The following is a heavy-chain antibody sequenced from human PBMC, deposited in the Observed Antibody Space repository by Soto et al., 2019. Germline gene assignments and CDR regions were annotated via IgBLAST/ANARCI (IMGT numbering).Heavy chain of an antibody. V-gene: IGHV1-3*04. CDR2: MYTGTGNT. CDR3: ARGHADFWRGFHLFDA. Sequence: ASGKVSCKASGYIFTTTAVHWVRRARGQRLEWMGWMYTGTGNTKYSEKFQGRVTISRDTSANTAYLELRSLRSEDTAVYYCARGHADFWRGFHLFDAWGQGTLVTGSA. D-gene: IGHD3-3*01. CDR1: GYIFTTTA. J-gene: IGHJ5*02.